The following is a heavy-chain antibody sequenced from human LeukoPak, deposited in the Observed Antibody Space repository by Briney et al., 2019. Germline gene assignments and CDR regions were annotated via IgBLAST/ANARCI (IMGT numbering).Heavy chain of an antibody. CDR1: GFTFNTYS. Sequence: GGSLRLSCAPSGFTFNTYSMNWVRQAPGKGLEWVSYISSGSSTIYYTDSLKGRFTISRDNAKNSLYLQMNSLRDEDTAVYYCTRGKVGYSNGWSAADYWGQATLLTVSS. D-gene: IGHD6-19*01. CDR2: ISSGSSTI. J-gene: IGHJ4*02. CDR3: TRGKVGYSNGWSAADY. V-gene: IGHV3-48*02.